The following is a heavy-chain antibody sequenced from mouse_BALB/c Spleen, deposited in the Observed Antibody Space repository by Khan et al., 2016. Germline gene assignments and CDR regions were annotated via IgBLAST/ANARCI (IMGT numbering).Heavy chain of an antibody. V-gene: IGHV3-2*02. D-gene: IGHD2-13*01. J-gene: IGHJ4*01. CDR2: ISYSGST. CDR3: ARSDYPDAMDY. CDR1: GYSITSDYA. Sequence: EVQLQESGPGLVKPSQSLSLTCTVTGYSITSDYAWNWIRQFPGNKLEWMGYISYSGSTSYNPSLKSRISITRDTSKNQFFLQLNSVTTEDTATXYCARSDYPDAMDYWGQGTSVTVSS.